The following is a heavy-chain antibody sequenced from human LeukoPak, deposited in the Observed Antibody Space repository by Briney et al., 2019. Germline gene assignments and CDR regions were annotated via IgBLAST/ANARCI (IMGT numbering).Heavy chain of an antibody. CDR1: GFTFSNYW. V-gene: IGHV3-21*01. CDR2: ITSSSNYI. J-gene: IGHJ4*02. CDR3: ARAIFSSGWYLVDY. Sequence: GGSLRLSCAASGFTFSNYWMSWVRQAPGQGLGWVSYITSSSNYIYYADSVKGRFTISRDNAKNSLYLQMNSLRAEDTAVYYCARAIFSSGWYLVDYWGQGTLVTVSS. D-gene: IGHD6-19*01.